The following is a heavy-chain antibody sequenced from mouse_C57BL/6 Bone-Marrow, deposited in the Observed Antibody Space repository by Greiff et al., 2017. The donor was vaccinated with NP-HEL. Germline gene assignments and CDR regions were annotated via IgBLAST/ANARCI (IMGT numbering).Heavy chain of an antibody. CDR3: AGGYDGYAMDY. CDR2: IDPSDSYT. D-gene: IGHD2-2*01. V-gene: IGHV1-50*01. Sequence: VQLQQPGAELVKPGASVKLSCKASGYTLTSYWMQWVKQRPGQGLEWIGEIDPSDSYTNYNQKFKGKATLTVDTSSSTAYMQLSSLTSEDSAVYYCAGGYDGYAMDYWGQGTSVTVSS. CDR1: GYTLTSYW. J-gene: IGHJ4*01.